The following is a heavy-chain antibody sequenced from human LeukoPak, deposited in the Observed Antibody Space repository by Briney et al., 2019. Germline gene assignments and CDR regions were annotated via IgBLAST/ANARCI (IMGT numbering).Heavy chain of an antibody. Sequence: ASVKVSCKASGYTFTSYDINWVRQASGQGLECMGWMNPNSGNTGYAQKFQGRVTITRNTSISTAYMELSSLRSEDTAVYYCARGPHRVLYYYYYMDVWGKGTTVTVSS. V-gene: IGHV1-8*03. CDR1: GYTFTSYD. J-gene: IGHJ6*03. CDR2: MNPNSGNT. CDR3: ARGPHRVLYYYYYMDV. D-gene: IGHD6-6*01.